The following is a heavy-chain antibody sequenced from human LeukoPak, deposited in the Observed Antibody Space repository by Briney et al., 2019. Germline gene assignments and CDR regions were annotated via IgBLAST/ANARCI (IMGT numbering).Heavy chain of an antibody. CDR2: IHHSGTA. V-gene: IGHV4-31*03. Sequence: QTLSLTCTVSGGSISSGFYYWSWIRQHPGKGLEWVGYIHHSGTAFYNPSLKSRVTISMDTSKNEFSLRLSAVTDADTAVYYCARYCSSTKCPFDHWGQGTLVTVSS. D-gene: IGHD2-2*01. J-gene: IGHJ4*02. CDR1: GGSISSGFYY. CDR3: ARYCSSTKCPFDH.